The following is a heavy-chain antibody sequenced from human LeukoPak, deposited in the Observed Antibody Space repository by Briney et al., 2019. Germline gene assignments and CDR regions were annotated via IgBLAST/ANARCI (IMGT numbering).Heavy chain of an antibody. CDR2: IYHSGST. V-gene: IGHV4-4*02. Sequence: SETLSLTCAVSGSSISNSNWWSWVRQPPGKGLEWIGEIYHSGSTNYNPSLKSRVTISVDKSKNQFSLKLSSVTAADTAVYYCARDFIGYSGYSPLDYWGQGTLVTVSS. CDR3: ARDFIGYSGYSPLDY. CDR1: GSSISNSNW. D-gene: IGHD5-12*01. J-gene: IGHJ4*02.